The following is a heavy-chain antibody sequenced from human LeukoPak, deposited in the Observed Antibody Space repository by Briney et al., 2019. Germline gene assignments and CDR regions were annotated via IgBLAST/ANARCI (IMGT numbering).Heavy chain of an antibody. CDR2: VHVDGRT. CDR1: GDSVTSTNW. Sequence: PAETLSLPCGVSGDSVTSTNWWTWVRQPPGKGLGWIGEVHVDGRTNYSPSLKSRLTLSVDLSENNISLRLTSVTAADTAVYYCAREGGFYHPLDQSGEGTLVSV. V-gene: IGHV4-4*02. D-gene: IGHD1-14*01. CDR3: AREGGFYHPLDQ. J-gene: IGHJ4*02.